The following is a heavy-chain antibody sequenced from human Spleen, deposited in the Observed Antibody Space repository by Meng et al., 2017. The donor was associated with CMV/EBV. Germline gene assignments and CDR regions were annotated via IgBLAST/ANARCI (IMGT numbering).Heavy chain of an antibody. Sequence: SETLSLTCDVYGVSFSDXYWSWIRQPPGKGLXWIGEINHSGNTKCXXSLESRVTISVDTSKNQFSLKMTSVTAADTAIYYCATPMVGTRVFDYWAQGTPVTVSS. CDR3: ATPMVGTRVFDY. J-gene: IGHJ4*02. CDR1: GVSFSDXY. CDR2: INHSGNT. V-gene: IGHV4-34*01. D-gene: IGHD2-21*02.